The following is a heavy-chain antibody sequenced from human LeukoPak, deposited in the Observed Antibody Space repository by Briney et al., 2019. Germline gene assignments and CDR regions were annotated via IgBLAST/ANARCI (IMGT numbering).Heavy chain of an antibody. J-gene: IGHJ4*02. Sequence: SETLSLTCTVSGVSISSSNSYWGWIRQPPGKGLEWIGCIYYSGNTYYNASLKSRVTISVDTAKNQFSLKLTSVTAADTAVYYCARQTGSGLFTLPGGQGTLVTVSS. CDR3: ARQTGSGLFTLP. CDR1: GVSISSSNSY. D-gene: IGHD3-10*01. V-gene: IGHV4-39*01. CDR2: IYYSGNT.